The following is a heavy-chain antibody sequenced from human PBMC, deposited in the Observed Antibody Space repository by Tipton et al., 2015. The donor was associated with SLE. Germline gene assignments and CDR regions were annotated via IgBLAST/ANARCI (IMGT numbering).Heavy chain of an antibody. V-gene: IGHV4-61*09. CDR3: ARDRTRYGDGDAFDI. CDR1: GGSISSGSYY. D-gene: IGHD3-16*01. CDR2: IYTSGST. Sequence: TLSLTCTVSGGSISSGSYYWSWIRQPAGKGLEWIGHIYTSGSTNYNPSLKSRVTISVDTSKNQFSLKLSSVTAADTAVYYCARDRTRYGDGDAFDIWGQGTMVTVSS. J-gene: IGHJ3*02.